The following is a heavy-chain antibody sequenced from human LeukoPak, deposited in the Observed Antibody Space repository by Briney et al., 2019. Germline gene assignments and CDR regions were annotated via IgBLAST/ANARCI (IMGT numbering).Heavy chain of an antibody. J-gene: IGHJ4*02. CDR2: MNPNSGNT. Sequence: ASVKVSCKASGYTFTGYYMHWVRQAPGQGLEWMGWMNPNSGNTNYAQKLQGRVTMTTDTSTSTAYMELRSLRSDDTAVYYCARAPVDYFDYWGQGTLVTVSS. V-gene: IGHV1-18*04. CDR3: ARAPVDYFDY. CDR1: GYTFTGYY.